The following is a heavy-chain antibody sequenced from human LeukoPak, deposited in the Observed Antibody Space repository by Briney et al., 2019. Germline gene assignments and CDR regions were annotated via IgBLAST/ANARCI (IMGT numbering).Heavy chain of an antibody. J-gene: IGHJ5*02. CDR2: IYYSGST. D-gene: IGHD3-22*01. CDR1: GGSISSGDYY. Sequence: SETLSLTCTIAGGSISSGDYYWSWIRQPPGKGLGWIVYIYYSGSTNYNPSLKSRVTISVDTSKNWFSLKLSSVTAADTAVYSCEEWYNDSSGLDGPPIWCVHWGQRTMVTVSS. V-gene: IGHV4-61*08. CDR3: EEWYNDSSGLDGPPIWCVH.